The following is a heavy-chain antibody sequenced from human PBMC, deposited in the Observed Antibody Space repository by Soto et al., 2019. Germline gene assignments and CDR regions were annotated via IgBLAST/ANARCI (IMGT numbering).Heavy chain of an antibody. D-gene: IGHD3-10*01. CDR1: GFTFDDYA. J-gene: IGHJ6*03. V-gene: IGHV3-9*01. CDR3: AKGSGSYRDYYYMDV. Sequence: GGSLRLSCAASGFTFDDYAMHWVRQAPGKGLEWVSGISWNSGSIGYADSVKGRFTISRDNAKNSLYLQMNSLRAEDTALYYCAKGSGSYRDYYYMDVWGKGTTVTVSS. CDR2: ISWNSGSI.